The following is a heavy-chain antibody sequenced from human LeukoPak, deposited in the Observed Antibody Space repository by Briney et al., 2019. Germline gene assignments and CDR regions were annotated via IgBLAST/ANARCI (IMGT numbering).Heavy chain of an antibody. Sequence: SETLSLTCTVSGGSISSGDYYWSWIRQPPGKGLEWIGYIYYSGSTYYNPSLKSRVTISVDTSKNQFSLKLSSVTAADTAVYYCARVCGDYGYADYWGQGTLVTVSS. CDR1: GGSISSGDYY. J-gene: IGHJ4*02. CDR3: ARVCGDYGYADY. D-gene: IGHD4-17*01. V-gene: IGHV4-30-4*01. CDR2: IYYSGST.